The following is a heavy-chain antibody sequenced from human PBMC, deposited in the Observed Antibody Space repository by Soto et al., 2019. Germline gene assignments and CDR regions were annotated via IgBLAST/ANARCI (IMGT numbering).Heavy chain of an antibody. CDR1: GDSISAYY. D-gene: IGHD3-9*01. CDR3: ARGLRYFDWKTLSWFDP. V-gene: IGHV4-59*01. CDR2: INYSGST. Sequence: SETLSLTCTLSGDSISAYYWSWIRQSPGKGLEWIGYINYSGSTNYNPSLKSRVTFSVDTSKNQFSLKLTSVTAADTAVYYCARGLRYFDWKTLSWFDPWGQGTLVTVS. J-gene: IGHJ5*02.